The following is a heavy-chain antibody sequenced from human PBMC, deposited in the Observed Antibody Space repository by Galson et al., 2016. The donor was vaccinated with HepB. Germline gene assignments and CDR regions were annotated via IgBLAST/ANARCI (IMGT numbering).Heavy chain of an antibody. CDR3: ATARPGVAAVWSAFDI. J-gene: IGHJ3*02. Sequence: CAISGDSVSSNNAAWNWIRQSPSRGLEWLGRTYYRSKWYNGYAVSVKSRITINPDTSKNQFSLRLNSVTPEDTAIYYCATARPGVAAVWSAFDIWGQGTMVTVSS. V-gene: IGHV6-1*01. CDR1: GDSVSSNNAA. CDR2: TYYRSKWYN. D-gene: IGHD6-13*01.